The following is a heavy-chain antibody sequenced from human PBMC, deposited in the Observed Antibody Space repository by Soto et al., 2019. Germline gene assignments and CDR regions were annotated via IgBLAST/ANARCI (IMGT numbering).Heavy chain of an antibody. CDR1: GDSISTNNVA. V-gene: IGHV6-1*01. CDR3: ARGKYSAFDY. CDR2: TGYTSKWYN. D-gene: IGHD5-18*01. J-gene: IGHJ4*02. Sequence: QVQLQQSGPGLVKPSQTLSLTCAISGDSISTNNVAWNWIRQSPPGGLEWLGRTGYTSKWYNDYAVSVRSRITINPDTSKNQFSLQLNSVTLDDTAVYYCARGKYSAFDYWGQGTLVTVSS.